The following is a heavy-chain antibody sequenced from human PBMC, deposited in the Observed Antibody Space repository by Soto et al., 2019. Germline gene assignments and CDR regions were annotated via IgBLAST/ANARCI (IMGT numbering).Heavy chain of an antibody. J-gene: IGHJ5*02. V-gene: IGHV3-53*01. CDR2: IHRDGTT. CDR3: ARDPGHSSGTVSFDP. CDR1: GFIVSDKY. Sequence: EVQLVESGGGLIQPGESLRLSCAASGFIVSDKYMTWVRKAPGKGLEWVSGIHRDGTTYYSDSVKGRCTISRDRSKNTLYLQMSSLRVEDTAMYHCARDPGHSSGTVSFDPWGQGTLVIVSS. D-gene: IGHD3-10*01.